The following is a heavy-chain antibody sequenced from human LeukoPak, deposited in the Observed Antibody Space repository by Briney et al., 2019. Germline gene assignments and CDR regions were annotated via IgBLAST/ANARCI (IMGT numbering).Heavy chain of an antibody. V-gene: IGHV4-59*01. Sequence: SETLPLTCTVSGGSISSYHWSWIRQPPGEAPEWIGYIYYSGSTQYNPSLKGRLTISKDTSKSQFSLKLSSVTAADTAVYYCARWSGYALDWGEGTLVTVSS. J-gene: IGHJ4*02. CDR2: IYYSGST. D-gene: IGHD2-2*01. CDR1: GGSISSYH. CDR3: ARWSGYALD.